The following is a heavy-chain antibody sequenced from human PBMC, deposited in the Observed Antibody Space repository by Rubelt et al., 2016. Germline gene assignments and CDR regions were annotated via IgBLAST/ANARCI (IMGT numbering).Heavy chain of an antibody. CDR3: ARAGGSYCSSTSCDYYYYYGMDV. D-gene: IGHD2-2*01. J-gene: IGHJ6*02. Sequence: GKGREGVSVIYSGGSTYYADSVKGRFTISRDNSKNTLYLQMNSLRAEDTAVYYCARAGGSYCSSTSCDYYYYYGMDVWGQGTTVTVSS. CDR2: IYSGGST. V-gene: IGHV3-53*01.